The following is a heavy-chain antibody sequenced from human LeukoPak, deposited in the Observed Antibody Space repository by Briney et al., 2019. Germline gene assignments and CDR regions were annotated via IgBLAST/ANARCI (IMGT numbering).Heavy chain of an antibody. J-gene: IGHJ5*02. CDR3: ATESWYASRQWFDP. Sequence: VASVKVPCKVSGYTLTELSMHWVRQAPGKGLEWMGGFDPEDGETIYAQKFQGRVTMTEDTSTDTAYMELSSLRSEDTAVYYCATESWYASRQWFDPWGQGTLVTVSS. CDR2: FDPEDGET. D-gene: IGHD6-13*01. V-gene: IGHV1-24*01. CDR1: GYTLTELS.